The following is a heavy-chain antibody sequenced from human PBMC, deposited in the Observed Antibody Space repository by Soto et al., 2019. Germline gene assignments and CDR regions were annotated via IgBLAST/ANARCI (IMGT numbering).Heavy chain of an antibody. J-gene: IGHJ4*02. CDR1: GGSFSGYY. CDR3: ARVLWFGANRNTLDY. V-gene: IGHV4-34*01. CDR2: INHSGST. D-gene: IGHD3-10*01. Sequence: QVQLQQWGAGLLKPSETLSLTCAVYGGSFSGYYWSWIRQPPGKGLEWIGEINHSGSTNYNPSLKRRVTISVDTSKNQFSLTLNSVTAADTDVYYCARVLWFGANRNTLDYWGQGTLVHVSS.